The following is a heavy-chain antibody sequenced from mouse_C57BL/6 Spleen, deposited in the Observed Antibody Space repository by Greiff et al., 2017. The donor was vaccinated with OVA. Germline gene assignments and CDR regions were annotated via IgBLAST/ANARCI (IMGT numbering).Heavy chain of an antibody. V-gene: IGHV1-59*01. CDR2: IDPSDSYT. J-gene: IGHJ4*01. Sequence: QVQLQQSGAELVRPGTSVKLSCKASGYTFTSYWIHWVKQRPGQGLEWIGVIDPSDSYTNYNQKFKGKATLTVDTSSSTAYMQLSSLTSEDSAVYYCARDGYERNAMDYWGQGTSVTVSS. CDR1: GYTFTSYW. CDR3: ARDGYERNAMDY. D-gene: IGHD2-2*01.